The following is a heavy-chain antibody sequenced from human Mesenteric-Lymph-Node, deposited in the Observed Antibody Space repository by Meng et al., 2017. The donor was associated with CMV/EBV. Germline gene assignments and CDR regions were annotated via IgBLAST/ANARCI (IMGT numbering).Heavy chain of an antibody. CDR2: TYYRSKWYN. D-gene: IGHD3-3*01. Sequence: AAWNWSRQSPSRGLEWLGRTYYRSKWYNDYAVSVKSRITINPDTSKNQFSLQLNSVTPEDTAVYYCARDRHYDFWSGYYIPSYYFDYWGQGTLVTVSS. V-gene: IGHV6-1*01. CDR3: ARDRHYDFWSGYYIPSYYFDY. CDR1: AA. J-gene: IGHJ4*02.